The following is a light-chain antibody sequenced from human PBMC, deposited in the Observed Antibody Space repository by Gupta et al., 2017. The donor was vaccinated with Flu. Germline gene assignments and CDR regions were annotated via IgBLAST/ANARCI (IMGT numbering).Light chain of an antibody. CDR3: SSYTSSSTVV. CDR2: EVT. J-gene: IGLJ2*01. V-gene: IGLV2-14*01. Sequence: QSALTQPASVSGSLGQSITISCTGTSSHVGRYNSVSWYQQYPGRAPKLMTYEVTKRPSGVSNRFSGSKSGNTASLTISGLQAEDEADYYCSSYTSSSTVVFGGGTKLTVL. CDR1: SSHVGRYNS.